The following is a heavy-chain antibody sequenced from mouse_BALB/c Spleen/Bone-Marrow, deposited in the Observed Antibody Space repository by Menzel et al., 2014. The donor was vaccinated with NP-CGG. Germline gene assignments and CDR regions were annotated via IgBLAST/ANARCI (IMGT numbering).Heavy chain of an antibody. D-gene: IGHD3-3*01. CDR3: ARGGGRGGYRYFDV. Sequence: QVQLQQSGAELMKPGASVKISCKATGYTFSSYWIEWVKQRPGHGLEWIGEILPGSGSTNYNEKFKGKATFTADTSSNTAYMQLSSLTSEVSAVYYWARGGGRGGYRYFDVWGAGTTVTVSS. CDR1: GYTFSSYW. J-gene: IGHJ1*01. V-gene: IGHV1-9*01. CDR2: ILPGSGST.